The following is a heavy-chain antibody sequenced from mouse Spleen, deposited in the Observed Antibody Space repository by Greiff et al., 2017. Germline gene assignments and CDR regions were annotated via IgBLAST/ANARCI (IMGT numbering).Heavy chain of an antibody. J-gene: IGHJ2*01. D-gene: IGHD3-2*02. CDR2: INYDGSST. CDR3: ARDSGYGTDY. V-gene: IGHV5-16*01. Sequence: EVQVVESEGGLVQPGSSMKLSCTASGFTFSDYYMAWVRQVPEKGLEWVANINYDGSSTYYLDSLKSRFIISRDNAKNILYLQMSSLKSEDTATYYCARDSGYGTDYWGQGTTLTVSS. CDR1: GFTFSDYY.